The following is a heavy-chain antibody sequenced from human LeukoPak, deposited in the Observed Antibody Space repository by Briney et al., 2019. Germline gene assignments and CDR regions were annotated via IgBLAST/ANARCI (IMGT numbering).Heavy chain of an antibody. CDR2: ISYDGSNK. CDR1: GFIFTNCG. J-gene: IGHJ4*02. D-gene: IGHD3/OR15-3a*01. Sequence: GGSLRLSCATSGFIFTNCGMHWVRQAPGKGLEWVALISYDGSNKYYADSVKGRFTISRDDSKNTLYLQMNSLRAEDTAVYYCARDESPREDYYFDFWGQGTLVTVSS. V-gene: IGHV3-33*01. CDR3: ARDESPREDYYFDF.